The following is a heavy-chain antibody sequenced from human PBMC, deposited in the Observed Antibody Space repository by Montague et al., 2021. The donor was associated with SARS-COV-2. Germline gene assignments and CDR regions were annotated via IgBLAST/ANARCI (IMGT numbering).Heavy chain of an antibody. CDR2: VIHSGKT. CDR1: GASFSGYH. D-gene: IGHD3-16*01. J-gene: IGHJ4*02. CDR3: ARGGERSLLERRLDY. Sequence: SETLSLTCAVYGASFSGYHWTWIRQSPGRGLEWIGEVIHSGKTSYNPSLQSRLTMSVDTYKKQFSLRLSSVTAADTAVYYCARGGERSLLERRLDYWGQGTLVTVSS. V-gene: IGHV4-34*10.